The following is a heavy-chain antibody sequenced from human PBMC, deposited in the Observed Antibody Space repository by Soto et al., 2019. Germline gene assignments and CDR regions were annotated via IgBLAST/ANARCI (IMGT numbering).Heavy chain of an antibody. CDR1: GFTFSSYG. CDR3: AKEIAVAGDLDY. CDR2: ISSDGNTQ. Sequence: GGSLRLSCVASGFTFSSYGIHWVRQAPGKGLEWVAVISSDGNTQYYANSVMGRFTISRDNSENTLYLQMDSLRPDDTAVYYCAKEIAVAGDLDYWGLGTLVTVS. D-gene: IGHD6-19*01. V-gene: IGHV3-30*18. J-gene: IGHJ4*01.